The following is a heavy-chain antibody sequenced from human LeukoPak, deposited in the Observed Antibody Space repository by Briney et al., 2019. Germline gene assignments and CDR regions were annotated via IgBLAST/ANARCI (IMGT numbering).Heavy chain of an antibody. D-gene: IGHD2-2*01. CDR2: IKPDGSEE. Sequence: PGGSLRLSCAASGFSFSDYNMTWVRQAPGKGLEWVANIKPDGSEEYYVDSVKGRFSISRDNAKNSLYLQMNSLRAEDTAVYYCARCGGVVVPAANNWFDPWGQGTLVTVSS. J-gene: IGHJ5*02. CDR3: ARCGGVVVPAANNWFDP. V-gene: IGHV3-7*01. CDR1: GFSFSDYN.